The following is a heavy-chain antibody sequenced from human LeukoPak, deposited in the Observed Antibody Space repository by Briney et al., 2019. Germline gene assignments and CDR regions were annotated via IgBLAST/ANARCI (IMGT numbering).Heavy chain of an antibody. V-gene: IGHV3-30*02. CDR1: GFTFTSYG. Sequence: PGGSLRLSCAASGFTFTSYGMHWVRQAPGKGLEWVAFTRYDGRNKYYADSVKGRFAISRDNSKNTLYLQMNSLRAEDTAVYYCAKGGLYYYDSSGYYSLDDYWGQGTLVTVSS. CDR2: TRYDGRNK. J-gene: IGHJ4*02. CDR3: AKGGLYYYDSSGYYSLDDY. D-gene: IGHD3-22*01.